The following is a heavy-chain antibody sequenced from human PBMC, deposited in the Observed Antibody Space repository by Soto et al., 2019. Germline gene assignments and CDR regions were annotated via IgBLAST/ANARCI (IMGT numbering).Heavy chain of an antibody. J-gene: IGHJ4*02. D-gene: IGHD6-19*01. Sequence: QVHLGQSGAEVKQPGASVKVSCKASGYTFNTYGITWVRQAPGQGLEWMGWISAYNGNTNYAQKFQGRVTMTTDTSTSTAYMELRSLRFDDTAVYYCARDLDRYSSGWSGPYWGQGTLVTVSS. CDR2: ISAYNGNT. CDR1: GYTFNTYG. CDR3: ARDLDRYSSGWSGPY. V-gene: IGHV1-18*01.